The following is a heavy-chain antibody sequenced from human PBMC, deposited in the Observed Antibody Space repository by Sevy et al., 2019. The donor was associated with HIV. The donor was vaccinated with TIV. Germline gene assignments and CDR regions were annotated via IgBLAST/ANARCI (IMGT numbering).Heavy chain of an antibody. CDR1: GFTFSTYN. CDR3: ARDRRTLNYYGSSGYNYYFDY. D-gene: IGHD3-22*01. Sequence: GGSLRLSCAASGFTFSTYNMNWVRQAPGKGLEWVSSITDSSNYIYHADSVKGRFTISRDNAKNSLYLLMNSLRAEDTAVYFCARDRRTLNYYGSSGYNYYFDYWGQGTLVTVSS. CDR2: ITDSSNYI. V-gene: IGHV3-21*01. J-gene: IGHJ4*02.